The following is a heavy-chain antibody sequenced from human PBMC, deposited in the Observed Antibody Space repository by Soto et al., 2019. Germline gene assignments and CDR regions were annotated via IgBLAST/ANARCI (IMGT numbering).Heavy chain of an antibody. D-gene: IGHD6-13*01. V-gene: IGHV1-8*02. CDR2: MNPINGAA. CDR3: GRGLSPRAPAGGTPYYYAMDV. J-gene: IGHJ6*02. Sequence: ASVKVSWKASGYDFTAYDINWVRQASGQGLEWMGWMNPINGAAGSARRFQGRVSMTRNTATGTAYLELTSMRSDDTAVYYCGRGLSPRAPAGGTPYYYAMDVWGQGTTVTVSS. CDR1: GYDFTAYD.